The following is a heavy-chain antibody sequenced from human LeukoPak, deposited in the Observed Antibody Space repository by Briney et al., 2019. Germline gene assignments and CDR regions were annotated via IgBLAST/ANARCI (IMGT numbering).Heavy chain of an antibody. CDR3: ARGRSSRYYFDY. V-gene: IGHV3-53*01. CDR1: GFTVSSNY. CDR2: IYSGGST. J-gene: IGHJ4*02. Sequence: GGSLRLSCAASGFTVSSNYMSWVRQAPGKGLEWVSVIYSGGSTYYADSVKGRFTIFRDNSKNTLYLQMNSLRAEDTAVYYCARGRSSRYYFDYWGQGTLVTVSS. D-gene: IGHD1-26*01.